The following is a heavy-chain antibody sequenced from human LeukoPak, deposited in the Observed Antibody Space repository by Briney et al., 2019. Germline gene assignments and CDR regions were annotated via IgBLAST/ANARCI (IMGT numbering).Heavy chain of an antibody. CDR2: ISGSGSNT. CDR3: AKDVNVGSTRPFDY. D-gene: IGHD3-10*01. V-gene: IGHV3-23*01. CDR1: EFTFSSYA. J-gene: IGHJ4*02. Sequence: GGSLRLSCAASEFTFSSYAMSWVRQAPGKGLEWVSSISGSGSNTYHADSVKGRFTISRGNSKNTLYLQMNSLRAEDTAVYYCAKDVNVGSTRPFDYWGQGTLVTVSS.